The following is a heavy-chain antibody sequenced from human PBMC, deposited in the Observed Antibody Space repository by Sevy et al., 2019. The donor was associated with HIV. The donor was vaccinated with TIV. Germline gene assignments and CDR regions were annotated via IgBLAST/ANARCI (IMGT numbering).Heavy chain of an antibody. CDR2: IYYSGST. Sequence: SETLSLTCTVSGGSISSGDYYWSWIRQPPGKGLEWIGYIYYSGSTYYNPSLKSRVTISVDTSKNQFSLKLGSVTAAETAVYYCAREAYSSGYYYYYYYGMDVWGQGTTVTVSS. V-gene: IGHV4-30-4*01. J-gene: IGHJ6*02. CDR1: GGSISSGDYY. D-gene: IGHD3-22*01. CDR3: AREAYSSGYYYYYYYGMDV.